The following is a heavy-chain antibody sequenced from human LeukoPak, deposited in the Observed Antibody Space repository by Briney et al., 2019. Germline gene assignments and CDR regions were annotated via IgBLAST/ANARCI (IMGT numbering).Heavy chain of an antibody. Sequence: ASVKVSCKASGYTFTSYGISWVRQAPGQGLEWMGWIGAYNGNTNYAQKLQGRVTMTTDTSTSTAYMELRSLRSDDTAVYYCARDEGIRNYDFWSGHRAGYYYGMDVWGQGTTVTVSS. CDR2: IGAYNGNT. D-gene: IGHD3-3*01. V-gene: IGHV1-18*01. J-gene: IGHJ6*02. CDR3: ARDEGIRNYDFWSGHRAGYYYGMDV. CDR1: GYTFTSYG.